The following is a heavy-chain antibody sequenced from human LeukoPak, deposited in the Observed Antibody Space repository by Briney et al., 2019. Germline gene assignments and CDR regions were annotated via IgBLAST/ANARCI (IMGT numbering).Heavy chain of an antibody. CDR2: IKQDGSEK. CDR3: ARDKGLWDAHCSSTSCFLNWFDP. D-gene: IGHD2-2*01. J-gene: IGHJ5*02. Sequence: PGGSLRLSCAASGFTFSSYWMSWVRQAPGKGLEWVANIKQDGSEKYYVDSVKGRFTISRDNAKNSLYLQMNSLRAEDTAVYYCARDKGLWDAHCSSTSCFLNWFDPWGQGTLVTVSS. V-gene: IGHV3-7*01. CDR1: GFTFSSYW.